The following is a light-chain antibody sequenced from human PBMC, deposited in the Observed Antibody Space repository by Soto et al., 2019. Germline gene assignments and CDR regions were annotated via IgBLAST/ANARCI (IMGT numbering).Light chain of an antibody. CDR2: SNN. J-gene: IGLJ3*02. CDR1: SPNIGSNY. CDR3: AAWDNSLRGPV. Sequence: QSVLTQPPSASGTPGQRVTISCSGSSPNIGSNYVSWYQQLPGTAPQLLIYSNNQRPSGVPDRFSGSKSGTSASLAISGLRSEDEADYYCAAWDNSLRGPVFGGGTKLTVL. V-gene: IGLV1-47*02.